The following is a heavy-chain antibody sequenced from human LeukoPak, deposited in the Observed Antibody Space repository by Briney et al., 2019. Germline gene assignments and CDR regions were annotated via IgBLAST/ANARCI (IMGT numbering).Heavy chain of an antibody. CDR2: ISGSGGST. D-gene: IGHD3-22*01. CDR3: VPTPYYYDRSAIGPN. J-gene: IGHJ4*02. Sequence: GGSLRFSCAASGFTFSSYAMSWVRQAPGKGLEWVSAISGSGGSTYYADSVKGRFTISRDNSKNTLYLQMNSLRAEDTAVYYCVPTPYYYDRSAIGPNWGQGTLVTVSS. V-gene: IGHV3-23*01. CDR1: GFTFSSYA.